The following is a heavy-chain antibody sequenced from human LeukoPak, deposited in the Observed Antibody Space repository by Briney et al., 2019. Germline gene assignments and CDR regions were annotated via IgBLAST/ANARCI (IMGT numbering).Heavy chain of an antibody. CDR2: IYSGGST. J-gene: IGHJ4*02. CDR1: GFTVSSNY. CDR3: ATAEKYYYDSSGYSD. Sequence: GGSLRVSCAASGFTVSSNYMSWVRQAPGEGLEWVSVIYSGGSTYYADSVKGRFTISRDNSKNTLYLQMNSLRAEDTAVYYCATAEKYYYDSSGYSDWGQGTLVTVSS. D-gene: IGHD3-22*01. V-gene: IGHV3-53*01.